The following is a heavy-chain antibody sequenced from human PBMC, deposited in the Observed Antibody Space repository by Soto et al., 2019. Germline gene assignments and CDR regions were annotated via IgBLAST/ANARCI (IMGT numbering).Heavy chain of an antibody. Sequence: GGSLRLSCAFSGFTFSIYAMSWVRQAPGKGLEWVSAISGSGGSTYYADSVKGRFTISRDNSKNTLYLQMNSLRAEDTAVYYCSGDLMRYCSSTSGYLLYDSWGQGTLVTVSS. CDR3: SGDLMRYCSSTSGYLLYDS. D-gene: IGHD2-2*01. CDR2: ISGSGGST. J-gene: IGHJ4*02. V-gene: IGHV3-23*01. CDR1: GFTFSIYA.